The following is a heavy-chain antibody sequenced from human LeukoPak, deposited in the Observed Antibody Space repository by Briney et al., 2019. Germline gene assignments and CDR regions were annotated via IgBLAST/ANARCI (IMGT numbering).Heavy chain of an antibody. Sequence: PGGSLRLSCAASGFTFSTYWMSWVRQAPGKGLEWAANIKQDGSEKYYVDSVKGRFTISRDNAKNSLYLQMNSLRAEDTAVYYCARGSGSYAFDIWGQGTMVTVPS. CDR1: GFTFSTYW. CDR3: ARGSGSYAFDI. V-gene: IGHV3-7*04. J-gene: IGHJ3*02. D-gene: IGHD1-26*01. CDR2: IKQDGSEK.